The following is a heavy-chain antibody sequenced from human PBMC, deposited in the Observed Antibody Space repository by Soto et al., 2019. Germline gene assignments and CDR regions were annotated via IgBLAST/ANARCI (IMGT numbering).Heavy chain of an antibody. CDR2: INHSGST. D-gene: IGHD3-16*01. Sequence: QVQLQQWGAGLLKPSETLSLTCAVYGGSFSGYYWSWIRQPPGKGLEWIGEINHSGSTNYNPSLKSRVTISVDTSKNQFSLKLSSVTAADTAVYYCARGRRGRGLQLPIEFDYWGQGTLVTVSS. J-gene: IGHJ4*02. CDR3: ARGRRGRGLQLPIEFDY. V-gene: IGHV4-34*01. CDR1: GGSFSGYY.